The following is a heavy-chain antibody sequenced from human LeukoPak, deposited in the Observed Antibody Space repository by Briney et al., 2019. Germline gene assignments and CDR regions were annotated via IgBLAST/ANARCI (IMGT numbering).Heavy chain of an antibody. Sequence: SETLSLTCTVSGGSISSSSYYWGWIRQPPGKGLEWIGSIYYSGSTYYNPSLKSRVTISVDTSKNQFSLKLSSVTAADAAVYYCARDVYGGYEAARFDPWGQGTLVTVSS. CDR2: IYYSGST. CDR3: ARDVYGGYEAARFDP. J-gene: IGHJ5*02. CDR1: GGSISSSSYY. D-gene: IGHD4-17*01. V-gene: IGHV4-39*01.